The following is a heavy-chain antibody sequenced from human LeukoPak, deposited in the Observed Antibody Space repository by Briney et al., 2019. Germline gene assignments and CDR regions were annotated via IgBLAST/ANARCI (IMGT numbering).Heavy chain of an antibody. V-gene: IGHV3-30*09. D-gene: IGHD3-3*01. CDR1: GFTFINYW. J-gene: IGHJ4*02. Sequence: GGSLRLSCAGSGFTFINYWMSWVRQAPGRGLEWVAVISYDGSNEYYAEFVKGRFAISRDNSKNTLYLQMNSLRAEDTAVYYCAREDFRNLGFEAPPVAFDYWGQGTLVTVSS. CDR3: AREDFRNLGFEAPPVAFDY. CDR2: ISYDGSNE.